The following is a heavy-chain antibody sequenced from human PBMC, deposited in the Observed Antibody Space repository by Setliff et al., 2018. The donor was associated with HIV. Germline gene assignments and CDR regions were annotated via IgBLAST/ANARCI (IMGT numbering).Heavy chain of an antibody. Sequence: KPPETLSLTCTVSGGSISSGSYYWGWIRQPPGKGLEWIGSIYYSGSTYYNPSLQSRVTISVDTSKNRFSLKVHSVTAADTAVFYCARQEATLKWLFQFDHWGQGALVTVSS. V-gene: IGHV4-39*01. J-gene: IGHJ4*02. CDR1: GGSISSGSYY. CDR3: ARQEATLKWLFQFDH. CDR2: IYYSGST. D-gene: IGHD3-3*01.